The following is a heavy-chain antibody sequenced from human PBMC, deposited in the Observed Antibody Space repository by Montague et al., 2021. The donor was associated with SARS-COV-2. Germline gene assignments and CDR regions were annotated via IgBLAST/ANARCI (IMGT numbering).Heavy chain of an antibody. Sequence: SGITHYTPSLQSRVTISVDTSQNQFSLKLRSVTAADTAVYYCAREPDYGDYFDYWGQGTLFTV. D-gene: IGHD4-17*01. CDR2: SGIT. V-gene: IGHV4-59*01. CDR3: AREPDYGDYFDY. J-gene: IGHJ4*02.